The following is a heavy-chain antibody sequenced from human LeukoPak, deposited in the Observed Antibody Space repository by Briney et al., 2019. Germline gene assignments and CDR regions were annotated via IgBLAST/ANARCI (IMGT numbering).Heavy chain of an antibody. D-gene: IGHD3-10*01. CDR2: INHSGST. V-gene: IGHV4-34*01. CDR3: ASHPLSRSGSFDP. Sequence: SETLSLTCAVYGGSFSGYDWGWIRQPPGKGLEWIGEINHSGSTNYNPSLKSRVTISVDTSKNQFSLKLSSVTAADTAVYYCASHPLSRSGSFDPWGQGTLVTVSS. J-gene: IGHJ5*02. CDR1: GGSFSGYD.